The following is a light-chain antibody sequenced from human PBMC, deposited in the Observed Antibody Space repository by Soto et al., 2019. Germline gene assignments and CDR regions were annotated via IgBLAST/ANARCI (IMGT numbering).Light chain of an antibody. CDR2: GAS. Sequence: EIVLTQSPGTLSLSPGERATLSCRASQSVSSSYLAWYQQKPGQAPRLLIYGASSRATGIPDRFSGSGSGTDFTLTIIRLEPEDFAEYYCQQYGSSPPYTFGQGTKLEIK. CDR3: QQYGSSPPYT. V-gene: IGKV3-20*01. J-gene: IGKJ2*01. CDR1: QSVSSSY.